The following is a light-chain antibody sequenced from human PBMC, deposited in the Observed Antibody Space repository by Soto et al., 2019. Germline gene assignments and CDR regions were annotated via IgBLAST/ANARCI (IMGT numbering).Light chain of an antibody. CDR2: GAS. V-gene: IGKV3-20*01. CDR3: QQYGSSPT. J-gene: IGKJ1*01. CDR1: QSVSGSY. Sequence: EIVLTHSPGTLALSPGGRATLSCRASQSVSGSYLAWYQQKPGQAPRLLIYGASSSATGIPDSFSGSGSGTDFTLTISRLETEAFAVYSCQQYGSSPTFGQGTKVEIK.